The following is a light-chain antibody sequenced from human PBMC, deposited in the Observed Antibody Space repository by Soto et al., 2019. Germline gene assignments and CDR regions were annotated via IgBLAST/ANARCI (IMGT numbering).Light chain of an antibody. Sequence: QAVRTQPPSVSGAPGQRVTISGTGSSSNIGAGYDVNWYQQLPETAPKLLIFGDSNRPSGVPDRFSGSKSGTSASLVITGLQADDEADYYCQSNDNGLSGSDVFGTGTKVTVL. CDR1: SSNIGAGYD. J-gene: IGLJ1*01. CDR3: QSNDNGLSGSDV. CDR2: GDS. V-gene: IGLV1-40*01.